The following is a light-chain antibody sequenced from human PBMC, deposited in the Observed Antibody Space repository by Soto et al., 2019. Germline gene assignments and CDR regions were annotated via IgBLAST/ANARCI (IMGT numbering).Light chain of an antibody. CDR3: QPASSFPLT. CDR2: AAS. CDR1: QGISSW. Sequence: DIQMTQSPSSVSASVGDRVTITCRTSQGISSWLAWYQQKPGKAPRLLIYAASSLRSGVPSRFRGSGSGPDFTLTICSLQPEDFATYYCQPASSFPLTFGEGTKVEIK. V-gene: IGKV1-12*01. J-gene: IGKJ4*01.